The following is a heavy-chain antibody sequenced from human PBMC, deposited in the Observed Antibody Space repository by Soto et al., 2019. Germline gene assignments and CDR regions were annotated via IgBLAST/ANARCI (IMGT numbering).Heavy chain of an antibody. CDR2: IYYSGST. Sequence: SETLSLTCTVSGGSISSYYWSWIRQPPGKGLEWIGYIYYSGSTNYNPSLKSRATISVDTSKNQFSLKLSSVTAADTAVYYCARHAPYSSSWLQFDSWGQGTLVTVSS. CDR1: GGSISSYY. CDR3: ARHAPYSSSWLQFDS. J-gene: IGHJ4*02. D-gene: IGHD6-13*01. V-gene: IGHV4-59*08.